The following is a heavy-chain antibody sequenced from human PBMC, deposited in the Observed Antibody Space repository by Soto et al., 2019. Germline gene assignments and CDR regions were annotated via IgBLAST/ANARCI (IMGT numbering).Heavy chain of an antibody. CDR3: AVSSYYDMCFDY. V-gene: IGHV1-18*01. J-gene: IGHJ4*02. D-gene: IGHD3-9*01. CDR2: ISAYNGNT. CDR1: GYTFTSYG. Sequence: QVQLVQSGAEVKKPGASVKVSCKASGYTFTSYGISWVRQAPGQGLEWMGWISAYNGNTNYAQKLQGRVTMTTDTSTSTAYMELRSLRSDXXAXYYCAVSSYYDMCFDYWGQGTLVTVSS.